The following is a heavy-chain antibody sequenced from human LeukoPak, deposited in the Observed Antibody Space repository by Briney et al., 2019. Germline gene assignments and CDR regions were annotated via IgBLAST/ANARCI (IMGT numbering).Heavy chain of an antibody. CDR2: IKSKTDGGTA. J-gene: IGHJ4*02. CDR1: GFTFNNAW. CDR3: AYHESWEHCFDY. D-gene: IGHD1-26*01. V-gene: IGHV3-15*01. Sequence: GGSLRLSCAASGFTFNNAWVSWVRQAPGKGLEWVGRIKSKTDGGTADYAAPGKGRFTISRDDSENTLYLQMNSLQTDGTAVYCCAYHESWEHCFDYWGQGTLVTVSS.